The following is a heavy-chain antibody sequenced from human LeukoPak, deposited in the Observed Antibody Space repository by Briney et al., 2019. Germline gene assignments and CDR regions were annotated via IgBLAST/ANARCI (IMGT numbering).Heavy chain of an antibody. Sequence: SETLSLTCTLSGGTVTSSTYFWGWIRQPPGKGLEWIGSISYSGATYYNPSLKSRVSMSVHTSKNQFSLKLSSVTAADTAVYYCAREIGGRVGHFDYWGQGTLVTVSS. CDR2: ISYSGAT. CDR1: GGTVTSSTYF. J-gene: IGHJ4*02. CDR3: AREIGGRVGHFDY. V-gene: IGHV4-39*07. D-gene: IGHD3-16*01.